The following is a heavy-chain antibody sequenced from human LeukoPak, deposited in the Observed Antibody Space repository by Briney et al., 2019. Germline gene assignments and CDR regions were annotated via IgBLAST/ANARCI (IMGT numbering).Heavy chain of an antibody. J-gene: IGHJ1*01. Sequence: HGESLKISCAASGFTFSSYWMHWVRQAPGKGLVWVSRIKSDGKTNYADSVKGRFTISRDNAKNTVSLQMNSLRAEDTGVYYCARAPSEIGGYYPEYFRHWGQGTLVTVSS. D-gene: IGHD3-22*01. CDR2: IKSDGKT. CDR1: GFTFSSYW. V-gene: IGHV3-74*01. CDR3: ARAPSEIGGYYPEYFRH.